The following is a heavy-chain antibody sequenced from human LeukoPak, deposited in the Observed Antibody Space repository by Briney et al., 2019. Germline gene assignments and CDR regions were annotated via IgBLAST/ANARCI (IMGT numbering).Heavy chain of an antibody. J-gene: IGHJ1*01. CDR3: ARSPPYSSSWYEAEYFQH. Sequence: SETLSLTCTVSGGSISSSSYYWGWIRQPPGKGLEWIGSIYYSGSTYYNPSLKSRVTISVDRSKNQFSLKLSSVTAADTAVYCCARSPPYSSSWYEAEYFQHWGQGTLVTVSS. CDR2: IYYSGST. V-gene: IGHV4-39*07. D-gene: IGHD6-13*01. CDR1: GGSISSSSYY.